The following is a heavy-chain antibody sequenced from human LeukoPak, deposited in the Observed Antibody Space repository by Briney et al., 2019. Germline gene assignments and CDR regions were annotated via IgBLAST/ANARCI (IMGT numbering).Heavy chain of an antibody. V-gene: IGHV3-49*04. J-gene: IGHJ4*02. CDR2: IRSKAYGGTT. CDR3: TRDLEPQVLLAY. Sequence: GGSLRLSCTASGFTFGDYAMSWVRQAPGKGLGWVGFIRSKAYGGTTEYAASVKGRITISRDDSKSIAYLQMNSLKTEDTAVYYCTRDLEPQVLLAYWGQGTLVTVSS. CDR1: GFTFGDYA. D-gene: IGHD3-10*01.